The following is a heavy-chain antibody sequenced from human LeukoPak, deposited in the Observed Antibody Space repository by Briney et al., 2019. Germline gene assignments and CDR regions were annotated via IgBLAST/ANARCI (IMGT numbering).Heavy chain of an antibody. D-gene: IGHD2-8*01. J-gene: IGHJ4*02. CDR3: AREGVFGVPDYFDH. CDR2: ISIDGGIK. CDR1: RFTFSSPH. Sequence: TGGSRRFSCAASRFTFSSPHMKWVGQAQGLGLVWVAAISIDGGIKFYGDSVEGRFTISRDNSKKMLYLQMNSLRVEDTAVYYCAREGVFGVPDYFDHWGQGTLVTVSS. V-gene: IGHV3-30-3*01.